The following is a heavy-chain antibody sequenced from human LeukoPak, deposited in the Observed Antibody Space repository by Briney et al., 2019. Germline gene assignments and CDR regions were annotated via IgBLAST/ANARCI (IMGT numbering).Heavy chain of an antibody. CDR2: INAANGNT. J-gene: IGHJ4*02. V-gene: IGHV1-3*01. Sequence: ASVKVSCKASGYTFTNYVFHWVRQAPGQSLEWMGWINAANGNTKYSQRFQGRVSITRDTSASTAYMDLSSLRSEDTAVYYCATYGVDGLAGYWGLGTLVTVSS. D-gene: IGHD3/OR15-3a*01. CDR3: ATYGVDGLAGY. CDR1: GYTFTNYV.